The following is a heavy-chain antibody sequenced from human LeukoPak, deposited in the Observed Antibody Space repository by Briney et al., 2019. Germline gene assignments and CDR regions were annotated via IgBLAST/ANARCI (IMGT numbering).Heavy chain of an antibody. CDR3: AKSHSVAQRGYFDF. J-gene: IGHJ4*02. CDR1: GFTFSTYA. D-gene: IGHD3-10*01. V-gene: IGHV3-23*01. Sequence: GGSLRLSCAASGFTFSTYAMSWVRLAPGKGLEWVATISDSGGNTYYADSVKGRFTISRDNSKNTLYLQMNSLRAEDTAFYYCAKSHSVAQRGYFDFWGQGTLFTVSS. CDR2: ISDSGGNT.